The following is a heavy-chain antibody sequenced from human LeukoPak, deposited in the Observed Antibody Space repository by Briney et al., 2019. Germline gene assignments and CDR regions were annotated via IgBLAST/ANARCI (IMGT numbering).Heavy chain of an antibody. J-gene: IGHJ4*02. Sequence: GGSLRLSCAASGFTFSDYAMSWVRQAPGKGLEWVSTISGSGGSTYYADSVKGRFTISRDSSKNTLYLQMNNLRPEDTSVYYCAKLHNLNCDYWGLGTLVTVSS. CDR2: ISGSGGST. CDR3: AKLHNLNCDY. V-gene: IGHV3-23*01. CDR1: GFTFSDYA. D-gene: IGHD1-14*01.